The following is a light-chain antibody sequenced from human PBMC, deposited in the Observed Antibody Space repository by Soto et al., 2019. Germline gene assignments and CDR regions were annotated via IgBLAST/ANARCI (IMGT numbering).Light chain of an antibody. CDR3: QQLNSYPYT. J-gene: IGKJ5*01. CDR2: GAS. CDR1: QGISSY. V-gene: IGKV1-9*01. Sequence: DIQLTQSPSFLSTSVGDTVTITCRASQGISSYLAWYQQKPGKTPNLLIYGASTLLSGVPSRFSGSGSGTEFTLTISNLQPEDFATYYCQQLNSYPYTFGQGTRLEIK.